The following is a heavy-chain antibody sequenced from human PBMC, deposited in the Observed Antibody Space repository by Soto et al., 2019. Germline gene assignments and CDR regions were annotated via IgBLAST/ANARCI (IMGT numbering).Heavy chain of an antibody. Sequence: QVQLVQSGAEVKKPGASVKVSCKASGYTFTSYDINWVRQATGQGLEYLGWMNPNSGNTGYVQKFQGRVTMTRDTSXXTAYMGLSSLRSADTAVYFCARGVKYGAYSRWFDPWGQGTLVTVSS. J-gene: IGHJ5*02. CDR3: ARGVKYGAYSRWFDP. V-gene: IGHV1-8*01. D-gene: IGHD4-17*01. CDR2: MNPNSGNT. CDR1: GYTFTSYD.